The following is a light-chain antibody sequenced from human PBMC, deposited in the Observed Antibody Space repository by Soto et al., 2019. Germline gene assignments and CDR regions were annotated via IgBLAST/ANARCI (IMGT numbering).Light chain of an antibody. J-gene: IGLJ3*02. CDR2: EVT. CDR3: CSYADTTTGV. Sequence: QSALTQPASVSGSPGQSITISCTGTSSDVGSHNFVSWYQQRPGKAPKLMIFEVTKRPSGVSDRFSASKSGNTASLTISEVRAEDEADYYCCSYADTTTGVFGGGTKVTVL. V-gene: IGLV2-23*02. CDR1: SSDVGSHNF.